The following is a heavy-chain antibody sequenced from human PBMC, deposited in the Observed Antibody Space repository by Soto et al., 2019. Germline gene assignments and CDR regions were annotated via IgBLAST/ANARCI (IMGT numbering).Heavy chain of an antibody. V-gene: IGHV3-49*03. CDR1: GFTFGDYP. J-gene: IGHJ6*03. Sequence: GGSLRLSCTPSGFTFGDYPMSWFRQAPGKGLEWVGFIRGKAYGGTTEYAASVKGRFTISRDDSKSIAYLQMNSLKTEDTAVYFCSRARGDSRYFYYYKDVWGKGTTVTVSS. CDR2: IRGKAYGGTT. CDR3: SRARGDSRYFYYYKDV. D-gene: IGHD2-21*02.